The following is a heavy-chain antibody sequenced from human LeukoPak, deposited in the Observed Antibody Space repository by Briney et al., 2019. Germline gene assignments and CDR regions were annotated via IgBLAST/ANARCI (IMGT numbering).Heavy chain of an antibody. CDR3: ARAKGYNWNYDWFDP. J-gene: IGHJ5*02. V-gene: IGHV3-7*01. CDR2: IKQDGSEK. Sequence: SGGSLRLSCAASGFTFSSYWMSWVRQAPGKGLEWVANIKQDGSEKYYVDSVKGRFTISRDNAKNSLYLQMNSLRAEDTAVYYCARAKGYNWNYDWFDPWGQRTLVTVSS. D-gene: IGHD1-7*01. CDR1: GFTFSSYW.